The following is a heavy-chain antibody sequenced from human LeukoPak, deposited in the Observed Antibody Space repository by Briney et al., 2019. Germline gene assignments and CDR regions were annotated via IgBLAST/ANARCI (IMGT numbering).Heavy chain of an antibody. J-gene: IGHJ6*02. CDR2: IYTSGST. D-gene: IGHD2-2*01. CDR1: GGSISSYY. V-gene: IGHV4-4*07. Sequence: PSETLSLTCTVSGGSISSYYWSWIRQPAGKGLEWIGRIYTSGSTNYNPSLKSRVTMSVDTSKNQFSLKQSSVTAADTAVYYCARGDVVVPAAFYYGMDVWGQGTTVTVSS. CDR3: ARGDVVVPAAFYYGMDV.